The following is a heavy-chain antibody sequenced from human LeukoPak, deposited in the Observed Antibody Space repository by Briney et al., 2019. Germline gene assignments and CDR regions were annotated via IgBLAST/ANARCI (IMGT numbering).Heavy chain of an antibody. V-gene: IGHV1-46*01. D-gene: IGHD2-2*01. CDR2: INPSGGST. CDR3: ARDLKRWGYCSSTSCPTGDY. Sequence: ASVKVSCKASGYTFTSYYMHWVRQAPGQGLEWMGIINPSGGSTSYAQKLQGRVTMTTDTSTSTAYMELRSLRSDDTAVYYCARDLKRWGYCSSTSCPTGDYWGQGTLVTVSS. J-gene: IGHJ4*02. CDR1: GYTFTSYY.